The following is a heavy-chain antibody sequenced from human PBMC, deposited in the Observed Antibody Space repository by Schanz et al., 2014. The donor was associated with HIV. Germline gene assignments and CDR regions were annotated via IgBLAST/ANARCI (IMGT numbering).Heavy chain of an antibody. CDR1: GFTFSSYW. D-gene: IGHD3-22*01. CDR2: ISYDGTKK. V-gene: IGHV3-30*18. Sequence: VQLVESGGGLVQPGGSLRLSCAASGFTFSSYWMHWVRQAPGKGLEWVAVISYDGTKKNYADSMKGRFSISRDNSKNTVYLQMKSLRSNDTAVYYCAKDRNYYDSKYRGKGNYYYYYGMDVWGQGTTVTVSS. CDR3: AKDRNYYDSKYRGKGNYYYYYGMDV. J-gene: IGHJ6*02.